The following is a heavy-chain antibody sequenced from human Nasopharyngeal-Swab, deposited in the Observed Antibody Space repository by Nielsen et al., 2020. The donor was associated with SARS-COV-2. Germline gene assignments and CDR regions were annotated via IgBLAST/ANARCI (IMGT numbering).Heavy chain of an antibody. J-gene: IGHJ6*02. V-gene: IGHV3-23*01. D-gene: IGHD5-18*01. CDR2: ISGSGGST. CDR1: GFTFSSYA. Sequence: LSLTCAASGFTFSSYAMSWVRQAPGKGLEWVSAISGSGGSTYYADSVKGRFTISRDNSKNTLYLQMNSLRAEDTAVYYCAKDQLGYSYGTLYGMDVWGQGTTVTVSS. CDR3: AKDQLGYSYGTLYGMDV.